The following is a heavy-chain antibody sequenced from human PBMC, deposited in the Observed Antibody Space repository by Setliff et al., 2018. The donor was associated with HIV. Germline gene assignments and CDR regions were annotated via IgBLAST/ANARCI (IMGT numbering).Heavy chain of an antibody. CDR2: IWYDGSNK. J-gene: IGHJ4*02. CDR3: AKGGIQLWLGGVDY. CDR1: GFTFSSYG. V-gene: IGHV3-33*06. D-gene: IGHD5-18*01. Sequence: GGSLRLSCAASGFTFSSYGMHWVRQAPGKGLEWVAVIWYDGSNKYYADSVKGRFTISRDNSKNTLYLQMNSLRAEDTSVYYCAKGGIQLWLGGVDYWGQGTLVTVSS.